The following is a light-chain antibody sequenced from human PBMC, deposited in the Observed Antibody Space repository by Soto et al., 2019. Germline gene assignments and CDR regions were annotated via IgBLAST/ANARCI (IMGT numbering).Light chain of an antibody. Sequence: HSALTQPRSASGSPGQSITISCTGTSSDVGGYNYVSWYQQHPAKAPKLIIFDVSKRPSGVPNRFSGSKSGNTASLTISGLRAEDEADYYCCSYVGRNTYVFGTGTKVTVL. V-gene: IGLV2-11*01. CDR1: SSDVGGYNY. J-gene: IGLJ1*01. CDR3: CSYVGRNTYV. CDR2: DVS.